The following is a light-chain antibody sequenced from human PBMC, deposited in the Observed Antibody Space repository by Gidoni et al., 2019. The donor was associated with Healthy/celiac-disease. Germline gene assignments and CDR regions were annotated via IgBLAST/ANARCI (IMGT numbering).Light chain of an antibody. Sequence: DSGMTKSPEALAVSLGERATINCKSSQSVLYSSNNKNYLAWYQQKPGQPPKLLIYWASTRESGVPDRFSGSGSGTDFTLTISSLQAEDVAVYYCQQYYSTPYTFGQGTKLEIK. CDR2: WAS. J-gene: IGKJ2*01. V-gene: IGKV4-1*01. CDR1: QSVLYSSNNKNY. CDR3: QQYYSTPYT.